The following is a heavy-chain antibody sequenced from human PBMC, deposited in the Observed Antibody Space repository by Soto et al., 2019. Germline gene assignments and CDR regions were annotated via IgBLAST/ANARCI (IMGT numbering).Heavy chain of an antibody. Sequence: PVESLKISCKGSGYSFASQWIGWVRQRPWKGLEWMGNIYPSDSYTRYSPSFQGQVTISVDKSIRTVYLQWTSLKASDTAIYYCARVPHSTTSYSNYYSGMDAWGQGNTVVVSS. CDR1: GYSFASQW. D-gene: IGHD3-10*01. CDR2: IYPSDSYT. V-gene: IGHV5-51*01. CDR3: ARVPHSTTSYSNYYSGMDA. J-gene: IGHJ6*02.